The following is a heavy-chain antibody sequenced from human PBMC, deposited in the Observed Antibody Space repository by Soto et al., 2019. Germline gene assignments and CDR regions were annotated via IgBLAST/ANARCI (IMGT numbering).Heavy chain of an antibody. D-gene: IGHD2-15*01. V-gene: IGHV4-39*01. CDR2: LYYSGST. Sequence: QLQLQESGPGLVKPSETLSLTCTVSGGSISSSSYYWGWIRQPPGKGLEWIGSLYYSGSTYYNPSLKSRVTISVDTSKNQFPLKLSSVTAADPAVYYCARHTPAISISDHWGQGTLVTVSS. J-gene: IGHJ4*02. CDR3: ARHTPAISISDH. CDR1: GGSISSSSYY.